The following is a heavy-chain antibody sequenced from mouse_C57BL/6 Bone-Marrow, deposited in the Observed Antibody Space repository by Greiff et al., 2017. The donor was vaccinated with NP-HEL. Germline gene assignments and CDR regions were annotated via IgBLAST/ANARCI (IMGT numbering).Heavy chain of an antibody. D-gene: IGHD2-3*01. J-gene: IGHJ2*01. CDR3: ARMMVTRYYFDY. V-gene: IGHV5-6*01. CDR1: GFTFSSYG. Sequence: EVHLVESGGDLVKPGGSLKLSCAASGFTFSSYGMSWVRQTPDKRLEWVATISSGGSYTYYPDSVKGRFTISRDNAKNTLYLQMSSLKSEDTAMYYCARMMVTRYYFDYWGQGTTLTVSS. CDR2: ISSGGSYT.